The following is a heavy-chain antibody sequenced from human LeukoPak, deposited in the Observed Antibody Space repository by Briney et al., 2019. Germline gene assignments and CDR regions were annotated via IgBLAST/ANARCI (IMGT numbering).Heavy chain of an antibody. J-gene: IGHJ6*03. CDR3: AKDPRSQLWYRRDFNHFYMDV. V-gene: IGHV3-30*02. CDR2: VRYDGGNK. CDR1: GFTFSSYGNYG. Sequence: GGSLRLSCAASGFTFSSYGNYGMHWVRQAPGKGLEWVAFVRYDGGNKYYRDSVQGRFTISRDNYKNTLYLQMNSLTLEDTAVYYCAKDPRSQLWYRRDFNHFYMDVWGKGTTVTVSS. D-gene: IGHD5-24*01.